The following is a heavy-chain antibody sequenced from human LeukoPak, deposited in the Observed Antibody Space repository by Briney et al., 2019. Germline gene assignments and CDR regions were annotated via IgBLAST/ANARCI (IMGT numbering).Heavy chain of an antibody. Sequence: SETLSLTCTVSGGSISSHYWNWIRQPPGKGLEWIGNIYYSGSTKYNPSLKSRVTISVDTAKNQFSLKLTSVTAADTAVYYCARRPFDAFDIWGQGTMVTVSS. V-gene: IGHV4-59*08. CDR1: GGSISSHY. CDR2: IYYSGST. CDR3: ARRPFDAFDI. J-gene: IGHJ3*02.